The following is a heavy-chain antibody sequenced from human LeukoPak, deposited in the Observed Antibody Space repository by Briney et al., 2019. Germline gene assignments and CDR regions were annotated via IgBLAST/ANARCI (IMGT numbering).Heavy chain of an antibody. J-gene: IGHJ6*02. D-gene: IGHD6-13*01. Sequence: SETLSLTCTVSGGSISSYYWSWIRQPPGKGLEWIGYIYYSGSTNYNPSLKSRVTISVDTSKNQFSLKLSSVTAADTAVYYCARGGSSSWYEDYYYYGMDVWGQGTTVTVSS. V-gene: IGHV4-59*01. CDR2: IYYSGST. CDR1: GGSISSYY. CDR3: ARGGSSSWYEDYYYYGMDV.